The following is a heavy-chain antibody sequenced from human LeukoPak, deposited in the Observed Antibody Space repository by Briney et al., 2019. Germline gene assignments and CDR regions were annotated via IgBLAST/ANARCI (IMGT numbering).Heavy chain of an antibody. CDR3: ARDLGGLGEKSG. D-gene: IGHD3-10*01. J-gene: IGHJ4*02. Sequence: ASVKVSCKASGYTFTGYYMHWVRQAPGQGLEWMGRINPNSGGTNHAQKFQGRVTITRDTSISTAYMELSRLRSDETAVYYCARDLGGLGEKSGWGQGTLVTVSS. V-gene: IGHV1-2*06. CDR2: INPNSGGT. CDR1: GYTFTGYY.